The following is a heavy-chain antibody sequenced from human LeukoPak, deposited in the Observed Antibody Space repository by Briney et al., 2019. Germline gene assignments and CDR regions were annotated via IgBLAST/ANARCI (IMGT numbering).Heavy chain of an antibody. CDR1: GYSFTYW. D-gene: IGHD4-17*01. J-gene: IGHJ4*02. CDR2: IYSGDSHT. Sequence: GESLKISCKGSGYSFTYWIGWVRQMPGKGLEWMGIIYSGDSHTKYSPSFQGRVTISADKSISTAYLQWSSLEASDTAMYYCASARHGDFVWDYWGQGTLVTVSS. V-gene: IGHV5-51*01. CDR3: ASARHGDFVWDY.